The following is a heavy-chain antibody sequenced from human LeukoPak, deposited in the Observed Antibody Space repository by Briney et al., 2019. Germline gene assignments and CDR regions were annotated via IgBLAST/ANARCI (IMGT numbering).Heavy chain of an antibody. CDR1: GYTFTSYA. D-gene: IGHD2-2*01. J-gene: IGHJ4*02. CDR3: ARVVGYCSSTSCYSHFDY. Sequence: ASVKVSCKASGYTFTSYAMHWVRQAPGQRLEWMGWINAGNGNTKYSQKFQGRVTITRDTSASTAYMELSSLRSEDTAVYYCARVVGYCSSTSCYSHFDYWGQGTLVTVSS. CDR2: INAGNGNT. V-gene: IGHV1-3*01.